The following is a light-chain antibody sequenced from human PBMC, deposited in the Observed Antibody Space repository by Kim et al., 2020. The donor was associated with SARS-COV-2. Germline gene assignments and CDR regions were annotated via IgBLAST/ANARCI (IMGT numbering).Light chain of an antibody. CDR3: SSYTTSSSVV. J-gene: IGLJ2*01. Sequence: ASVSGSPGQSITISCTGYNYVSWYQQHPGKAPQLMIYDVTKRPSGVSNRFSGSKSGNTASLTISGLQAEDEADYYCSSYTTSSSVVFGGGTQLTVL. CDR1: NY. CDR2: DVT. V-gene: IGLV2-14*01.